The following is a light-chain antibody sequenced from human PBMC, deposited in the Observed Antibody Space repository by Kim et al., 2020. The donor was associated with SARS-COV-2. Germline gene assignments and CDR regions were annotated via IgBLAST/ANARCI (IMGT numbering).Light chain of an antibody. CDR3: QQYYSTPPT. Sequence: DIVMTQSPDSLAVSLGERATINCKSSQSVLYSSNNKNYLAWYQQKPGQPPKLLIYWASTRESGVPERFSGSGSGTDFTLTISSLQAEDVAVYYCQQYYSTPPTFGQGTKLEI. CDR1: QSVLYSSNNKNY. J-gene: IGKJ2*01. V-gene: IGKV4-1*01. CDR2: WAS.